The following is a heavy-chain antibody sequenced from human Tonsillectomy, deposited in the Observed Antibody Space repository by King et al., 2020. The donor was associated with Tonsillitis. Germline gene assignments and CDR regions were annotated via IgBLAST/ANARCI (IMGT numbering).Heavy chain of an antibody. Sequence: VQLVESGAEVRKPGSSVKVSCKASGRTFSTYTITWVRQAPGQGLEWMGGIIPIFGATNYAQKFQGRVTMTADESTSTAYMELSSLRSEDTAVYYCARYLLRDSGGGDYWGQGTLVTVSS. CDR1: GRTFSTYT. CDR2: IIPIFGAT. V-gene: IGHV1-69*01. J-gene: IGHJ4*02. CDR3: ARYLLRDSGGGDY. D-gene: IGHD2-21*01.